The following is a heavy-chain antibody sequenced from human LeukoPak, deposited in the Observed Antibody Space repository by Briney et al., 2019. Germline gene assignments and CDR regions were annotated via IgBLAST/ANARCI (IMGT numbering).Heavy chain of an antibody. D-gene: IGHD2-2*02. CDR1: GFSLTTTGVG. Sequence: SGPTLVKPTQTLTLTCTFSGFSLTTTGVGVGWIRQPPGKAPEWLALIYWNDDERYSPSLKNRLAVSKDTSKNQVVLTLTSLGPVDTATYYCARITVNVIPPAAILPDPFDFWGQGTMVTVSS. J-gene: IGHJ3*01. CDR2: IYWNDDE. V-gene: IGHV2-5*01. CDR3: ARITVNVIPPAAILPDPFDF.